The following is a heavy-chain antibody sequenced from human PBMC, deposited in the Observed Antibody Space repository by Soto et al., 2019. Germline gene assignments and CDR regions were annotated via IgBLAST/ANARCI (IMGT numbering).Heavy chain of an antibody. V-gene: IGHV4-4*02. CDR2: TYHNGNT. CDR1: GDSFSTITW. J-gene: IGHJ6*02. CDR3: ARYPVWDYYYGLDV. D-gene: IGHD3-16*01. Sequence: QVQLQESGPDLVNPSGTLSLTGAVLGDSFSTITWWTWVGQSPGKGLEWIGETYHNGNTNYNPSMKGRVTISVDKSKNQFSLHLASVTAADTAVYYCARYPVWDYYYGLDVWGQGTTVTVSS.